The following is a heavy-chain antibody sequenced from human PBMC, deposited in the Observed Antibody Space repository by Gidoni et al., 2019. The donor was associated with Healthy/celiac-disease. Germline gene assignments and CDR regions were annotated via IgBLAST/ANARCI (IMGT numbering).Heavy chain of an antibody. V-gene: IGHV4-39*01. CDR3: ARLGIFGAENWFDP. CDR2: IYYSGSH. CDR1: GGSIIRSSSY. Sequence: QLQLQESGPGLVKPSETLSLTCTVSGGSIIRSSSYWGWIRQPPGKGLEWIGSIYYSGSHDYNPALKSRVTISVDTSKNQFSLKRSSVTAADTAVYYCARLGIFGAENWFDPWGQGTLVTVSS. J-gene: IGHJ5*02. D-gene: IGHD3-3*01.